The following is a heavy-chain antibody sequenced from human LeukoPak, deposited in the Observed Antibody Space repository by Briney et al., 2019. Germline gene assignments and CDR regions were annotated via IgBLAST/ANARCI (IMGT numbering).Heavy chain of an antibody. CDR2: IHADGSRT. V-gene: IGHV3-43*02. Sequence: GGSLRLSCAASGFAFADYAMHWVRQIPGKGLECVAHIHADGSRTFYADSVKGRFTVFRDNAKNSLFLQMDSLTSDDTAFYYCSTWAFYHGLYVWGQGATVIVSS. CDR1: GFAFADYA. CDR3: STWAFYHGLYV. D-gene: IGHD2/OR15-2a*01. J-gene: IGHJ6*02.